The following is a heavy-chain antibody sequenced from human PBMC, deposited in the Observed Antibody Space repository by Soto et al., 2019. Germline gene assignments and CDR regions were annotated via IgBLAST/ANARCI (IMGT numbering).Heavy chain of an antibody. CDR2: FYYSGST. D-gene: IGHD6-25*01. CDR1: GSSISHFF. CDR3: VRIAAAGTT. Sequence: QVQLQESGPGLVKPSETLSLTCTVSGSSISHFFWHWIRQPPGKGLEWIGSFYYSGSTNYNPSLKSRVTISTDTSNNQFSLKMTSVTAADTAVYYCVRIAAAGTTWGQGTLVTVSS. J-gene: IGHJ4*02. V-gene: IGHV4-59*01.